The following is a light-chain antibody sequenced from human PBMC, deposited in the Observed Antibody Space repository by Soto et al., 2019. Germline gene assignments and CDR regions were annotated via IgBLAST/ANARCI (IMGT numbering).Light chain of an antibody. J-gene: IGKJ3*01. CDR3: QQLKSSPFT. Sequence: EIVMTQSPATLSVSPGGRATLSCRASQSISDTLAWYQQKPGQAPRLLIHGASTRATGFPARFSGSGSGTDFTLTISSLQSEDFVTYYCQQLKSSPFTFGPGTKVDI. V-gene: IGKV3-15*01. CDR1: QSISDT. CDR2: GAS.